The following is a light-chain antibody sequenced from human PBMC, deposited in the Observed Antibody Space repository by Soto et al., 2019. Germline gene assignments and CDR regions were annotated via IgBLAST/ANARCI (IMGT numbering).Light chain of an antibody. Sequence: ENVLPQYPDTLSLSPGEGFALSCRASQNIRRNSLAWYQHKRGQAPRVLIYDASTRATGIPDRFSGTGSGTDFTLTISRLEPEDFAVYYCQQYGSSGTFGQGPRLEIK. CDR1: QNIRRNS. V-gene: IGKV3-20*01. J-gene: IGKJ5*01. CDR3: QQYGSSGT. CDR2: DAS.